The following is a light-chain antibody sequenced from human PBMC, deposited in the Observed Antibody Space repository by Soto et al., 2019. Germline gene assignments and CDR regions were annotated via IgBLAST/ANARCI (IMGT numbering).Light chain of an antibody. V-gene: IGLV1-36*01. CDR2: YDD. Sequence: QSVLTQPPSVSDAPRQRVTISCSGSSSNIGNKAVNWYQQLPGKAPKLLIYYDDLLPSGVSDRFSGSKSGTSASLAISGLQSEYEADYYCATWGDSLNAVVFGGGTQLTVL. CDR3: ATWGDSLNAVV. CDR1: SSNIGNKA. J-gene: IGLJ2*01.